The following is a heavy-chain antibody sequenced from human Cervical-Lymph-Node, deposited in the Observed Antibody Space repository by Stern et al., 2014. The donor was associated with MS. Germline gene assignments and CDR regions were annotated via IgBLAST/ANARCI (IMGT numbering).Heavy chain of an antibody. CDR3: AREGEGRPNWFDP. CDR2: ISYSGST. CDR1: GDSITRYY. Sequence: VQLQESGPGLVKPSETLSLTCTVSGDSITRYYWSWIRQPPGKGLEWIGYISYSGSTKYNPSFKSRVIISVDTSKNQLSLKLSSVTAADTAVYYCAREGEGRPNWFDPWGQGALVTVSS. D-gene: IGHD6-6*01. J-gene: IGHJ5*02. V-gene: IGHV4-59*01.